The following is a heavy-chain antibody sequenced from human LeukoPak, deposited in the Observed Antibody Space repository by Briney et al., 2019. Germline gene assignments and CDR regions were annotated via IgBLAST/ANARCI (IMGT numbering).Heavy chain of an antibody. V-gene: IGHV3-48*03. J-gene: IGHJ6*02. D-gene: IGHD1-14*01. Sequence: GGSLRLSCAASGFTFSSYEMNWVRQAPGKGLEWVSYISSSGSTIYYADSVKGRFTISRDNAKNSLYLQMNSLRAEDTAVYYCARDSLEPHNYYYGMDVWGQGTTVTVSS. CDR1: GFTFSSYE. CDR2: ISSSGSTI. CDR3: ARDSLEPHNYYYGMDV.